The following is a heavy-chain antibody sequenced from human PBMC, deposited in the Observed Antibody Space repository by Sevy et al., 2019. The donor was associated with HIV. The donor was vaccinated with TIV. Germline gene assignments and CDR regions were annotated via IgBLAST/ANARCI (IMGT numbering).Heavy chain of an antibody. Sequence: SETLSLTCTVSGDSISGYYWNWIRQPPGKGLEWIGYIFYSRSTTYNPSLKSRVTISKDTSKNQFSLKLTSVTAADTAVYYCARGDPELFYGTDVWGQGTTVTVSS. V-gene: IGHV4-59*01. CDR1: GDSISGYY. D-gene: IGHD1-7*01. CDR2: IFYSRST. CDR3: ARGDPELFYGTDV. J-gene: IGHJ6*02.